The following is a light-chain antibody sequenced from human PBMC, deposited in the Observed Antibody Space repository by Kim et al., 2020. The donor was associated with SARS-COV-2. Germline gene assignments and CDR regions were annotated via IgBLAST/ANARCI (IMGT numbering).Light chain of an antibody. CDR1: QNISNY. Sequence: ASVGDRVTITRRASQNISNYLNWYQQKPGKAPKLLISGASNLHSGVPSGFSGSGSGTDFTLTISSLQPEDFATYYCQQSYSSPITFGQGTRLEIK. V-gene: IGKV1-39*01. J-gene: IGKJ5*01. CDR2: GAS. CDR3: QQSYSSPIT.